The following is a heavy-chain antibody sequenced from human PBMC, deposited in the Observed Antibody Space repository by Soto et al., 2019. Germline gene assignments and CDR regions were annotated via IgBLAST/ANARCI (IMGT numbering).Heavy chain of an antibody. Sequence: SETLSLTCSVSGGSVSSGGWWSCVRQPPGKGLEWIAEIFHDGNTNYSPSLKSRVTISVDKSQNQFSLNVYSVTAADTAVYYCARHEGWTGPDQWGQGTLVTVSS. CDR2: IFHDGNT. V-gene: IGHV4-4*02. CDR1: GGSVSSGGW. J-gene: IGHJ5*02. D-gene: IGHD2-8*02. CDR3: ARHEGWTGPDQ.